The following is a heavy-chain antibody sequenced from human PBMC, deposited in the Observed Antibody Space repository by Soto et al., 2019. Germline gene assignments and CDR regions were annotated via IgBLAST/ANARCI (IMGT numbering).Heavy chain of an antibody. CDR1: GGSFSGYY. CDR3: ARGGPRFRDGSSTGHGMDV. J-gene: IGHJ6*02. D-gene: IGHD2-2*01. V-gene: IGHV4-34*01. Sequence: QVQLQQWGAGLLKPSETLSLTCAVYGGSFSGYYWSWIRQPPGKGLEWIGEINHSGSTNYNPSLKSRVTISVDTXXNXFXRKLGSVTAADTAVYYCARGGPRFRDGSSTGHGMDVWGQGTTVTVSS. CDR2: INHSGST.